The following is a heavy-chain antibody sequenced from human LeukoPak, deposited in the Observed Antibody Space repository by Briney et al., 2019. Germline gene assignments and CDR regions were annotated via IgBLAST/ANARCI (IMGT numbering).Heavy chain of an antibody. J-gene: IGHJ6*02. Sequence: KPSETLSLTCAVSGGSISSSNWWSWVRQPPGKGLEWIGEIYHSGSTNYNPSLKSRVTISVDKSKNQFSLKLSSVTAADTAVYYCARDKRDYVWGPPSPHYGMDVWGQGTTVTVSS. CDR3: ARDKRDYVWGPPSPHYGMDV. D-gene: IGHD3-16*01. CDR2: IYHSGST. V-gene: IGHV4-4*02. CDR1: GGSISSSNW.